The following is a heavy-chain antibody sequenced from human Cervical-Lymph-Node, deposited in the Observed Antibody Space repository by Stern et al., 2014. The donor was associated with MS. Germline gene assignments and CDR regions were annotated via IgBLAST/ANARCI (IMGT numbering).Heavy chain of an antibody. J-gene: IGHJ4*02. D-gene: IGHD5-24*01. V-gene: IGHV4-59*01. Sequence: VQLVESGPGLVKPSETLSLTCTVSGGSISGYDCSRIRQPPGKGLEWIGHIYYSGSTNYMPSLKSRVSISIDTPKNQFSLKLSSVTAADTAVYYCARSRDAYSPLAYWGQGALVTVSS. CDR2: IYYSGST. CDR3: ARSRDAYSPLAY. CDR1: GGSISGYD.